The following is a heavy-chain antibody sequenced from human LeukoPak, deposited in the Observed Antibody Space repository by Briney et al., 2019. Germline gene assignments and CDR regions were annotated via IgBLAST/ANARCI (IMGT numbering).Heavy chain of an antibody. CDR2: ISGSGTGT. CDR3: AKDRPSSHGSGSYGDY. CDR1: GFTFSNYA. Sequence: PGGSLRLSCRASGFTFSNYAVSWVRQAPGKGLEWVSAISGSGTGTYYADSVKGRFSISRDNSKNTLYLQMNSLRVEDTAVYYCAKDRPSSHGSGSYGDYWGRGTLVTVSS. V-gene: IGHV3-23*01. D-gene: IGHD3-10*01. J-gene: IGHJ4*02.